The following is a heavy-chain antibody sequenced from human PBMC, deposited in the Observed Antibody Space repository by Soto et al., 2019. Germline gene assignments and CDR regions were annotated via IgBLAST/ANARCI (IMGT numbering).Heavy chain of an antibody. D-gene: IGHD5-18*01. CDR2: ISSSGSTI. Sequence: VGSLRLSCAASGFTFSSYEMNWVRQAPGKGLEWVSYISSSGSTIYYADSVKGRFTISRDNAKNSLYLQMNSLRAEDTAVYYCARDSRYSYGSRYYGMDVWGQGTTVTVSS. CDR1: GFTFSSYE. CDR3: ARDSRYSYGSRYYGMDV. V-gene: IGHV3-48*03. J-gene: IGHJ6*02.